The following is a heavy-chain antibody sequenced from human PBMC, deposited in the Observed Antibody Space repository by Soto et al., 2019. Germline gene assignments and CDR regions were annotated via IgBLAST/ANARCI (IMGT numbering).Heavy chain of an antibody. CDR1: GGSISSGDYY. V-gene: IGHV4-30-4*08. CDR2: IYYSGST. J-gene: IGHJ1*01. Sequence: PSETLSLTCTVSGGSISSGDYYWSWIRQPPGKGLEWIGYIYYSGSTYYNPSLKSRVTISVDTSKNQFSLKLSSVTAADTAVYYCAGRPAGTEAEYFQHWGQGTLVTVSS. CDR3: AGRPAGTEAEYFQH. D-gene: IGHD6-13*01.